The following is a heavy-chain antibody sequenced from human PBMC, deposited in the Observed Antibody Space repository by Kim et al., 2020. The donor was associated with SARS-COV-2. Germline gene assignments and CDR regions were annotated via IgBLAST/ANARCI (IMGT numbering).Heavy chain of an antibody. CDR3: ARVWHSGSYPPLDAFNI. J-gene: IGHJ3*02. CDR1: GYIFTDYY. CDR2: INPDSGDT. V-gene: IGHV1-2*02. Sequence: ASVKVSCAASGYIFTDYYMHWVRQAPGQGLEWMGWINPDSGDTDYAQKFQGRVTMTRDTSISAAYMDLSRLRSDDTARYYCARVWHSGSYPPLDAFNISG. D-gene: IGHD1-26*01.